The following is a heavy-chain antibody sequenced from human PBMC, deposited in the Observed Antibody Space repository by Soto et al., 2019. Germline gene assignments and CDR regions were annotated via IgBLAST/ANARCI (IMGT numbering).Heavy chain of an antibody. CDR1: GFTFTTYA. D-gene: IGHD5-12*01. J-gene: IGHJ4*02. CDR3: AKANSGYDPFDY. Sequence: LRRSCGASGFTFTTYAMSCVRQAPGKGLEWVSVISGSGGSTYYADSVKGRFTISRDNSKNALYLQMNSLRAEDTAVYYCAKANSGYDPFDYWGQGTLVTVSS. V-gene: IGHV3-23*01. CDR2: ISGSGGST.